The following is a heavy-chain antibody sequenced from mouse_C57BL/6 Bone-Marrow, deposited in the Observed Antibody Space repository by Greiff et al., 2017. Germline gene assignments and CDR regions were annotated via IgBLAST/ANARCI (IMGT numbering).Heavy chain of an antibody. Sequence: EVQGVESGGGLVKPGGSLKLSCAASGFTFSSYAMSWVRQTPGKRLEWVATISDGGSYTYYPDNVKGRFTISRDNAKNNLYLQMSHLKSEDTAMYYCARDYYGSSYGAYWGQGTLVTVSA. CDR3: ARDYYGSSYGAY. J-gene: IGHJ3*01. CDR2: ISDGGSYT. D-gene: IGHD1-1*01. V-gene: IGHV5-4*01. CDR1: GFTFSSYA.